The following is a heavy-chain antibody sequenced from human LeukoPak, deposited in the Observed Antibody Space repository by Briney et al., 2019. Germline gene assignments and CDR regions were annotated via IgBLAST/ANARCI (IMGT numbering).Heavy chain of an antibody. Sequence: SETLSLTCAVYGGSFSGYYWSWIRQPPGKGLEWIGEINHSGSTNYNPSLKSRVTISVDTSKNQFSLKLSSVTAADTAVYYCARGSDAYKVGRYWGQGTLVTVSS. D-gene: IGHD5-24*01. J-gene: IGHJ4*02. V-gene: IGHV4-34*01. CDR3: ARGSDAYKVGRY. CDR2: INHSGST. CDR1: GGSFSGYY.